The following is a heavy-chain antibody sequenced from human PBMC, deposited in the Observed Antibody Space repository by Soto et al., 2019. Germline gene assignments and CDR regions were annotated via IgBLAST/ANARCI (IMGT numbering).Heavy chain of an antibody. CDR1: GGSISSGFYY. CDR2: IYYSGST. CDR3: ARSVFP. J-gene: IGHJ5*02. Sequence: SETLSLTCPVSGGSISSGFYYWSWIRQHPGKGLEWIGYIYYSGSTYYNPPLKSRVTISVDTPKNQFSLKLSSVTAADTAVYYCARSVFPWGQGTLVTVSS. V-gene: IGHV4-31*03.